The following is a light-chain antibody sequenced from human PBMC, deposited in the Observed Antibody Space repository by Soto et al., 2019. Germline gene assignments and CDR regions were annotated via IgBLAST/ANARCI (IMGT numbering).Light chain of an antibody. CDR3: QQYSTYPWT. CDR1: QSISSW. CDR2: DAS. Sequence: DIQMTKSPSTLSASVGDRVTITCRASQSISSWLAWYQQKPGKAPKVLIFDASSLESGVPSRFSGSGSATEFTLTIGSLQPDDFATYYCQQYSTYPWTFGQGTKVDI. V-gene: IGKV1-5*01. J-gene: IGKJ1*01.